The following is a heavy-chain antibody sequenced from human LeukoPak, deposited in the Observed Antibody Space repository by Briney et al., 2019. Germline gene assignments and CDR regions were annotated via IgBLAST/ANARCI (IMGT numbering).Heavy chain of an antibody. D-gene: IGHD6-13*01. CDR2: IYTSGST. CDR3: ARELSIAAAGYYYYYYMDV. J-gene: IGHJ6*03. CDR1: GGSISSYY. Sequence: SETLSLTCTGSGGSISSYYWSWIRQPAGKGLEWIGRIYTSGSTNYNPSLKSRVTMSVDTSKNQFSLKLSSVTAADTAVYYCARELSIAAAGYYYYYYMDVWGKGTTVTVSS. V-gene: IGHV4-4*07.